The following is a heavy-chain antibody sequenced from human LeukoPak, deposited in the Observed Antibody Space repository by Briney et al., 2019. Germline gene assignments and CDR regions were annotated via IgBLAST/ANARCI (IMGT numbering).Heavy chain of an antibody. CDR1: GGSISSYY. Sequence: LSLTCNVSGGSISSYYWSWIRQAPGKGLEWVSYISSSGSTIYYADSVKGRFTISRDNAKNSLYLQMNSLRAEDTAVYYCARGVVVVTFDAFDLWGRGTLVTVSS. V-gene: IGHV3-48*03. CDR3: ARGVVVVTFDAFDL. CDR2: ISSSGSTI. J-gene: IGHJ2*01. D-gene: IGHD2-21*02.